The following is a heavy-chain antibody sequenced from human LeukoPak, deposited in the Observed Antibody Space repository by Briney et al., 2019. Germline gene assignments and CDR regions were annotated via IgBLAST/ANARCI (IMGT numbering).Heavy chain of an antibody. Sequence: SETLSLTCAVSGGSISSGGYSWSWIRQPPGKGLEWIGYIYHSGSTYYSPSLKSRVTISVDRSKSQFSLKLSSVTAADTAVYYCARAPTVTTAGAFDIWGQGTMVTVSS. V-gene: IGHV4-30-2*01. CDR1: GGSISSGGYS. CDR2: IYHSGST. J-gene: IGHJ3*02. D-gene: IGHD4-17*01. CDR3: ARAPTVTTAGAFDI.